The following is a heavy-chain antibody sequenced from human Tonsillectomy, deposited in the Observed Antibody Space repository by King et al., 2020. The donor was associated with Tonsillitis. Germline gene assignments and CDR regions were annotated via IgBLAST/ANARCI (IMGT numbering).Heavy chain of an antibody. Sequence: VQLVESGGGLVQPGGSLKLSCAASGFTFRGSAMHWVRQTFGKGLEWVGRIRSKPNSYATAYAASVKGRFTISRDDSKNTAYLQMNSPKTEDTAVYYCVRFAAPEYGDYGDYWGQGILVTVSS. CDR1: GFTFRGSA. J-gene: IGHJ4*02. CDR2: IRSKPNSYAT. D-gene: IGHD4-17*01. CDR3: VRFAAPEYGDYGDY. V-gene: IGHV3-73*02.